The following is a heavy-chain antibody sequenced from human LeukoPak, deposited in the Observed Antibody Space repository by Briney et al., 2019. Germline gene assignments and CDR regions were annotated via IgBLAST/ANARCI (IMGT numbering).Heavy chain of an antibody. D-gene: IGHD3-10*01. CDR1: GGSISSGSYY. CDR3: TKGRGI. Sequence: SQTLSLTCTVSGGSISSGSYYWSWIRQPAGKGLEWIGRIYTSGSTNYNPSLKSRVTISVDTSKNQFSLKLTSVTAADTAVYYCTKGRGIXGQGTXVTVSS. J-gene: IGHJ4*02. CDR2: IYTSGST. V-gene: IGHV4-61*02.